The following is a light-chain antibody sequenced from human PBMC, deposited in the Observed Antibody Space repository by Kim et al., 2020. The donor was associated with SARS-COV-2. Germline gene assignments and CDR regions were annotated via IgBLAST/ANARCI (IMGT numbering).Light chain of an antibody. CDR3: QVWNSSTDHWV. V-gene: IGLV3-21*04. CDR2: YDS. J-gene: IGLJ3*02. CDR1: NIGRES. Sequence: APGKTAGITGGGNNIGRESVHWYQQKPGQAPVVVMYYDSDRPSGIPERFSGSNSGNTATLTISRVEAGDEADYYCQVWNSSTDHWVFGGGTQLTVL.